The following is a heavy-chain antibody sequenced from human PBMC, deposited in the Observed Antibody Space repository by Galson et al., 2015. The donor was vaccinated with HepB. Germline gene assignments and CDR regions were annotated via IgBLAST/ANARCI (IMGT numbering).Heavy chain of an antibody. J-gene: IGHJ5*02. D-gene: IGHD5-12*01. CDR2: IYHSGST. CDR1: GGSISSGGYS. Sequence: LSLTCAVSGGSISSGGYSWSWIRQPPGKGLEWIGYIYHSGSTYYNPSLKSRVTISVDRSKNQFSLKLSSVTAADTAVYYCARGEAAGGYSGYDLISGWFDPWGQGTLVTVSS. CDR3: ARGEAAGGYSGYDLISGWFDP. V-gene: IGHV4-30-2*01.